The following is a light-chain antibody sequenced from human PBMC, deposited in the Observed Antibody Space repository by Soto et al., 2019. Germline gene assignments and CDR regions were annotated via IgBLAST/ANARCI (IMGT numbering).Light chain of an antibody. CDR2: GAS. CDR1: KSVSHNY. Sequence: EIVRTQSPATLSVSPGQRTTLVCRDSKSVSHNYLAWYQQKPGQAPRLRIYGASNRATGIPDRFSGSCSGTDFTLTISRLEPEDSAEYYCQPNSSSGTFGQGTQVDIK. CDR3: QPNSSSGT. V-gene: IGKV3-20*01. J-gene: IGKJ1*01.